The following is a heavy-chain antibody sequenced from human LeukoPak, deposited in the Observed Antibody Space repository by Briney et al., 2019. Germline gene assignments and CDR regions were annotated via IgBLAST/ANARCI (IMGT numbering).Heavy chain of an antibody. CDR2: ISGSGGDT. J-gene: IGHJ4*02. CDR1: GFTFINYG. D-gene: IGHD1/OR15-1a*01. V-gene: IGHV3-23*01. Sequence: GGSLRLSCVASGFTFINYGMSWVRQAPGKGLEWVSGISGSGGDTYYADSVKGRFTVSRDNSKNTLYVQMSSLRAEDTAVYYCAKGPLAVEHSTHRFDFWGQGTLVTVSS. CDR3: AKGPLAVEHSTHRFDF.